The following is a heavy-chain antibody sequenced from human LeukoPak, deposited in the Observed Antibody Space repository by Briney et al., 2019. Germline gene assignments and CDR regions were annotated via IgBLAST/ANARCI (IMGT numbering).Heavy chain of an antibody. CDR2: ITADNFNT. V-gene: IGHV1-18*01. CDR3: ARIRTPFGVVASPDALDV. CDR1: GYTFNSYP. D-gene: IGHD3-3*01. J-gene: IGHJ3*01. Sequence: ASVKVSCKASGYTFNSYPLTWVRQAPGVGFEWVGWITADNFNTNYAQKFQGRVTLTKETSTNTAYMEMRSLMSDDTAVYYCARIRTPFGVVASPDALDVWGQGTAVTVSS.